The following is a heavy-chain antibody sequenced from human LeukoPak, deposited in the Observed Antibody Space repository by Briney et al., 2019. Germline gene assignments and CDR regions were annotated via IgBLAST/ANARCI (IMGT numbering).Heavy chain of an antibody. Sequence: SVKVSCKASGGTFSSYAISWVRQAPGQGLEWMRGIIPIFGTASYAQKFQGRVTITADESTSTAYMELSSLRSEDTAVYYCARDLYYYDSSGPFDYWGQGTLVTVSS. CDR2: IIPIFGTA. CDR1: GGTFSSYA. V-gene: IGHV1-69*13. CDR3: ARDLYYYDSSGPFDY. D-gene: IGHD3-22*01. J-gene: IGHJ4*02.